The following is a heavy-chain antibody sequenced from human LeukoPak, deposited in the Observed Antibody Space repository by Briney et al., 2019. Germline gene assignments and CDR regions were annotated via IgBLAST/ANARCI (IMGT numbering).Heavy chain of an antibody. CDR1: GYSFSSYW. Sequence: GESLKISCQGSGYSFSSYWIAGVRQMPGRGLEWMGIIYPGDSDTRYSPSFQGQVTISADTSTSTAYLQWSSLKASDTGMYYCARQEGFDFWSGFYTGYYSGMDVWGQGTTVTVSS. J-gene: IGHJ6*02. CDR2: IYPGDSDT. D-gene: IGHD3-3*01. CDR3: ARQEGFDFWSGFYTGYYSGMDV. V-gene: IGHV5-51*01.